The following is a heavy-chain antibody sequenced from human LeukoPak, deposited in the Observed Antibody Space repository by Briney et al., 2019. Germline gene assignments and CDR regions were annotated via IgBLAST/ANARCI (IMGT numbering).Heavy chain of an antibody. CDR2: INPSGGST. Sequence: ASVKVSCKASGYTFTSYYMHWVRQTPGQGLEWMGIINPSGGSTPHAQKFQGRVTMTRDTSTSTVYMELNNLRSEDTALYYCAREAPVGSVFDDVGHFDYWGQGTLVTVSS. CDR1: GYTFTSYY. CDR3: AREAPVGSVFDDVGHFDY. J-gene: IGHJ4*02. V-gene: IGHV1-46*01. D-gene: IGHD1-26*01.